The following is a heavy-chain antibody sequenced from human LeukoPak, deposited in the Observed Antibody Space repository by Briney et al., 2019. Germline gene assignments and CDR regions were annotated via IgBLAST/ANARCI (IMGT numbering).Heavy chain of an antibody. D-gene: IGHD5-18*01. CDR1: GYSFTNYW. Sequence: GESLKISCQASGYSFTNYWIGWVRQMPGKGLEWMGIIDPSDSETRYAPSFQGQVTISVDKSLTTAYLQWTSLKASDTAIYYCARQTAMGRAGDYWGQGTLVTVSS. CDR2: IDPSDSET. J-gene: IGHJ4*02. CDR3: ARQTAMGRAGDY. V-gene: IGHV5-51*01.